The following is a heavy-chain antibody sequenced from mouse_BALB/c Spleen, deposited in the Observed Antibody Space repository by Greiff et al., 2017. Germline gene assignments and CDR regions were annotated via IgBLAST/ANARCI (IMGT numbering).Heavy chain of an antibody. V-gene: IGHV3-2*02. CDR1: GYSITSDYA. D-gene: IGHD2-4*01. CDR3: ARYDYDMAYWYFDV. CDR2: ISYSGST. Sequence: DVKLQESGPGLVKPSQSLSLTCTVTGYSITSDYAWNWIRQFPGNKLEWMGYISYSGSTSYNPSLKSRISITRDTSKNQFFLQLNSVTTEDTATYYCARYDYDMAYWYFDVWGAGTTVTVSS. J-gene: IGHJ1*01.